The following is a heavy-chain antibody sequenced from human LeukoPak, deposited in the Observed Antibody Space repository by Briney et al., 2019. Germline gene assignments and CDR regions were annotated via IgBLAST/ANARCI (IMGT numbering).Heavy chain of an antibody. CDR1: GGSISSYY. D-gene: IGHD3-9*01. J-gene: IGHJ5*02. CDR3: ARAPSDYDILTGYYASWFDP. V-gene: IGHV4-59*01. Sequence: SETLSLTCTVSGGSISSYYWSWIRQPPEKGLEWIGYIYYSGSTNYNPSLKSRVTISVDTSKNQSSLKLSSVTAADTAVYYCARAPSDYDILTGYYASWFDPWGQGTLVTVSS. CDR2: IYYSGST.